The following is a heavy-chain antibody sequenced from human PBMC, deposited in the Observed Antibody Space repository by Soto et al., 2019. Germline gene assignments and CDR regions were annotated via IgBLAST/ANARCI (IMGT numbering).Heavy chain of an antibody. D-gene: IGHD2-15*01. CDR2: IWYDGSNK. V-gene: IGHV3-33*01. Sequence: HPGGSLRLSCAASGFTFSSYGMHWVRQAPGKGLEWVAVIWYDGSNKYYADSVKGRFTISRDNSKNTLYLQMNSLRAEDTAVHYCARDVGYCSGGSCYSRSLLDYWGQGTLVTVSS. J-gene: IGHJ4*02. CDR3: ARDVGYCSGGSCYSRSLLDY. CDR1: GFTFSSYG.